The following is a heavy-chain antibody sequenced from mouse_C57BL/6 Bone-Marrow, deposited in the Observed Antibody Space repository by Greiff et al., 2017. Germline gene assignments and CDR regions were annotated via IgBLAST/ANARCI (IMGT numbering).Heavy chain of an antibody. CDR2: LYPGGGYT. D-gene: IGHD2-5*01. CDR1: GYTFTNYW. CDR3: ARSDYSNYYYAMDY. J-gene: IGHJ4*01. Sequence: VQLQQSGAELVRPGTSVKMSCKASGYTFTNYWIGWAKQRPGHGLEWIGDLYPGGGYTNYNEKFKGKATLTADKSSSTAYMQFSSLTSEDSAIYYCARSDYSNYYYAMDYWGQGTSVTVSS. V-gene: IGHV1-63*01.